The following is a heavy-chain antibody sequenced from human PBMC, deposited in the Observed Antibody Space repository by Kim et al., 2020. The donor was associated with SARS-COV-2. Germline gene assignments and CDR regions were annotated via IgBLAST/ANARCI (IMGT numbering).Heavy chain of an antibody. J-gene: IGHJ6*02. D-gene: IGHD3-22*01. CDR2: INSDGSST. Sequence: GGSLRLSCAASGFTFSSYWMHWVRQAPGKGLVWVSRINSDGSSTSYADSVKGRFTISRDNAKNTLYLQMNSLRAEDTAVYCCARDSPYDPREPGKYYYYGMYVWGQGTTATVSS. V-gene: IGHV3-74*01. CDR3: ARDSPYDPREPGKYYYYGMYV. CDR1: GFTFSSYW.